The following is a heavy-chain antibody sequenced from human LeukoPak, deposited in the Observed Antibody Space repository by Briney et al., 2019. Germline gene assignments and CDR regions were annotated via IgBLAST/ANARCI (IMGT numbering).Heavy chain of an antibody. D-gene: IGHD6-13*01. Sequence: GASVKVSCKASGYTFTSYDINWVRQATGQGLEWMGWMNPNSGNTGYAQKFQGRVTMTRNTSISTAYMELSSLRSEDTAVYYCASSNSSSWQYYYYYYGMDVWGQGTTVTASS. CDR2: MNPNSGNT. J-gene: IGHJ6*02. CDR1: GYTFTSYD. CDR3: ASSNSSSWQYYYYYYGMDV. V-gene: IGHV1-8*01.